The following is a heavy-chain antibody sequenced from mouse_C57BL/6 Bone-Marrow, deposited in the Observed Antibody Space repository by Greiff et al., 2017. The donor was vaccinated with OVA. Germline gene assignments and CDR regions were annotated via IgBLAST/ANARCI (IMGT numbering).Heavy chain of an antibody. D-gene: IGHD2-5*01. V-gene: IGHV5-4*03. CDR1: GFTFSSYA. CDR2: ISDGGSYT. Sequence: DVKLQESGGGLVKPGGSLKLSCAASGFTFSSYAMSWVRQTPEKRLEWVATISDGGSYTYYPDNVKGRFTISRDNAKNNLYLQMSHLKSEDTAMYYCARADYSNYDYAMDYWGQGTSVTVSS. CDR3: ARADYSNYDYAMDY. J-gene: IGHJ4*01.